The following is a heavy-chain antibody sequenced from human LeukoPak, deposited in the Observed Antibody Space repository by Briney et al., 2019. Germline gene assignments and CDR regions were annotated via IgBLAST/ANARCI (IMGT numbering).Heavy chain of an antibody. D-gene: IGHD3-9*01. Sequence: SETLSLTCTVSGGSISSYYWSWIRQPAGKGLEWIGRICTSGSTNYNPSLKSRVAMSVDTSKNQFSLKLSSVTAADTAVYYCARERDTYYDILTGYQTIFDYWGQGTLVTVSS. CDR3: ARERDTYYDILTGYQTIFDY. J-gene: IGHJ4*02. CDR1: GGSISSYY. CDR2: ICTSGST. V-gene: IGHV4-4*07.